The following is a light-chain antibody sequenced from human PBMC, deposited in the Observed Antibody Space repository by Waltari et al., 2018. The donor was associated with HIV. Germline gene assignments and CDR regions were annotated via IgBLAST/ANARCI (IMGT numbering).Light chain of an antibody. CDR2: ATS. V-gene: IGKV1-12*01. CDR3: LQAFNFPLT. CDR1: QGFTRY. J-gene: IGKJ3*01. Sequence: DIQVTQSPSSLSASVGDRVSITCRATQGFTRYLAWYQQKPRNTPKLLISATSGLQSRVSSRFSGGGSGTDFTLTISNLQPEDFATYYCLQAFNFPLTFGPGTALDVK.